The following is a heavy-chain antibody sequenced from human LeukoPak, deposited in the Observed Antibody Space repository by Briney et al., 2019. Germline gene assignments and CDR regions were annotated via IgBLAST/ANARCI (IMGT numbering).Heavy chain of an antibody. Sequence: PGGSLRLSCAASGFTFSSYWMHWVRQAPGKGLVWVSRINSDGSSTSYADSVKGRFTISRDNAKNTLYLQMNSLRAEDTAVYYCARRLVVRGVIIYPDDAFDIWGQGTMVTVS. D-gene: IGHD3-10*01. V-gene: IGHV3-74*01. J-gene: IGHJ3*02. CDR2: INSDGSST. CDR1: GFTFSSYW. CDR3: ARRLVVRGVIIYPDDAFDI.